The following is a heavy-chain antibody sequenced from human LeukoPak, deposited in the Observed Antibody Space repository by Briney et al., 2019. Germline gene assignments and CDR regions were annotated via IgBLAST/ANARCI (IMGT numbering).Heavy chain of an antibody. Sequence: ASVKVSCKASGYTFTSYYMHWVRQAPGQGLEWMGIINPSGGSTSYAQKFQGRVTVTRDTSTSTVYMELSSLRSEDTAVYYCARAGYSSSSPSDAFDIWGQGTMVTVSS. CDR1: GYTFTSYY. D-gene: IGHD6-6*01. CDR3: ARAGYSSSSPSDAFDI. CDR2: INPSGGST. J-gene: IGHJ3*02. V-gene: IGHV1-46*01.